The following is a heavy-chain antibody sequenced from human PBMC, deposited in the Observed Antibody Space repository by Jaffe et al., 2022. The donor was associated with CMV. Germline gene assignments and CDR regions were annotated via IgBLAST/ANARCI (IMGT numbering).Heavy chain of an antibody. D-gene: IGHD2-15*01. CDR3: ARDREGLRVGVGTIDY. CDR1: GYTFTSYY. V-gene: IGHV1-46*01. CDR2: INPSGGST. J-gene: IGHJ4*02. Sequence: QVQLVQSGAEVKKPGASVKVSCKASGYTFTSYYMHWVRQAPGQGLEWMGIINPSGGSTSYAQKFQGRVTMTRDTSTSTVYMELSSLRSEDTAVYYCARDREGLRVGVGTIDYWGQGTLVTVSS.